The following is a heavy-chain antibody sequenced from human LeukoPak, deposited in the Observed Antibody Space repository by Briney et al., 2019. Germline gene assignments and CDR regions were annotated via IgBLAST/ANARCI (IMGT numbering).Heavy chain of an antibody. Sequence: ASVKVSCKASGYTFTGYYMHWVRQAPGQGLEWMGWINPNSGSTNYAQKFQGRVTMTRDTSISTAYMELSRLRSDDTAVYYCARLGSSLSGYYYYMDVWGKGTTVTVSS. CDR3: ARLGSSLSGYYYYMDV. V-gene: IGHV1-2*02. J-gene: IGHJ6*03. D-gene: IGHD6-6*01. CDR1: GYTFTGYY. CDR2: INPNSGST.